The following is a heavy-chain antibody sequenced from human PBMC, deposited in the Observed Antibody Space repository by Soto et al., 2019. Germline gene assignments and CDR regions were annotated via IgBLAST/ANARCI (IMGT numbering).Heavy chain of an antibody. CDR1: GVSVTSGSYY. V-gene: IGHV4-61*01. Sequence: QVQLQESGPGLVKPSETLSLTCAVSGVSVTSGSYYWTWIRQPPGKGLEWIGYMYYNGNTNYNPSLKSRVTISLDTSNNRFSLRLSSVTAADTAVYYCARTFCTTAACQAHQMDVWGQGTTVAVSS. D-gene: IGHD2-8*01. CDR2: MYYNGNT. CDR3: ARTFCTTAACQAHQMDV. J-gene: IGHJ6*02.